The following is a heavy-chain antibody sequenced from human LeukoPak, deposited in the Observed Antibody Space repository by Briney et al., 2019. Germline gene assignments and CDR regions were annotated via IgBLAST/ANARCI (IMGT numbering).Heavy chain of an antibody. CDR3: ATHNIAAADYFDY. CDR2: FDPEDGET. V-gene: IGHV1-24*01. Sequence: GASVKVSCKVSGYTLTELSMHWVRQAPGKGLEWMGGFDPEDGETIYAQKFQGRVTMTEDTSTDTAYMEPSSLRSEDTAVYYCATHNIAAADYFDYWGQGTLVTVSS. D-gene: IGHD6-13*01. J-gene: IGHJ4*02. CDR1: GYTLTELS.